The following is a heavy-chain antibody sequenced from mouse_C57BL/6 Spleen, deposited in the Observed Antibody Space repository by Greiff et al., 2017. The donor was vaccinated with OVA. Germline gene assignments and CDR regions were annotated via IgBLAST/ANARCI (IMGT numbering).Heavy chain of an antibody. J-gene: IGHJ2*01. CDR1: GYTFTNYW. CDR2: IYPGGGYT. Sequence: VQGVESGAELVRPGTSVKMSCKASGYTFTNYWIGWAKQRPGHGLEWIGDIYPGGGYTNYNEKFKGKATLTADKSSITAYMQVSSLTSEDSAIYYCAKGSPSFDYWGQGTTLTVSS. V-gene: IGHV1-63*01. CDR3: AKGSPSFDY.